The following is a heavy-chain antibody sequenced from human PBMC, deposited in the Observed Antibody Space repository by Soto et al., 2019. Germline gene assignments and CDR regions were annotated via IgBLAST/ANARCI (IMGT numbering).Heavy chain of an antibody. V-gene: IGHV3-48*01. D-gene: IGHD6-19*01. CDR2: ISSSSSTI. Sequence: PGGSLRLSCAASGFTFSSYSMNWVRQAPGKGLEWVSYISSSSSTIYYADSVKGRFTISRDNAKNSLYLQMNSLRAEDTAVYYCARDAIIAVAGSAWPNWFDPWGQGTLVTVLL. CDR1: GFTFSSYS. J-gene: IGHJ5*02. CDR3: ARDAIIAVAGSAWPNWFDP.